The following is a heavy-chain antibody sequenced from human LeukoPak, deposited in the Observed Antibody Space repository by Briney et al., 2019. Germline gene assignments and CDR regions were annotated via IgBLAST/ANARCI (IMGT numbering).Heavy chain of an antibody. D-gene: IGHD2-8*01. Sequence: ASVKVSCKASGYTFTSYDINWVRQATGQGLEWMGWMNPNSGNTGYAQKFQGRVTMSRDTSITTAYMELTRLRSDDTAVYYCARSAGHCTNGICFTDYYMDVWGEGTTVTVSS. CDR2: MNPNSGNT. J-gene: IGHJ6*03. CDR1: GYTFTSYD. CDR3: ARSAGHCTNGICFTDYYMDV. V-gene: IGHV1-8*01.